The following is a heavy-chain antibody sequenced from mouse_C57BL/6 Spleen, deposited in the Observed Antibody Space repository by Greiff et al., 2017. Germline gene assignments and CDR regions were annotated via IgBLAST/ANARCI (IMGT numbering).Heavy chain of an antibody. CDR3: ARCDYENYFDY. V-gene: IGHV1-82*01. CDR2: IYPGDGDT. CDR1: GYAFSSSW. Sequence: QVQLKQSGPELVKPGASVKISCKASGYAFSSSWMNWVKQRPGKGLEWIGRIYPGDGDTNYNGKFKGKATLTADKSASTAYMQLSSLTSEDSAVYFCARCDYENYFDYWGQGTTLTVSS. D-gene: IGHD2-13*01. J-gene: IGHJ2*01.